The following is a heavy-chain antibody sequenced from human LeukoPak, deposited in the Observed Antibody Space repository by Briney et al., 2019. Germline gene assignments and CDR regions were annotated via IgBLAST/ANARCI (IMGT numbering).Heavy chain of an antibody. CDR3: AREPEYSSGWFYYGMDV. CDR2: IYYSGST. Sequence: SETLSLTCTVSGGPISSYYWSWIRQPPGKGLEWIGYIYYSGSTNYNPSLKSRVTISVDTSKNQFSLKLSSVTAADTAVYYCAREPEYSSGWFYYGMDVWGQGTTVTVSS. CDR1: GGPISSYY. J-gene: IGHJ6*02. D-gene: IGHD6-19*01. V-gene: IGHV4-59*01.